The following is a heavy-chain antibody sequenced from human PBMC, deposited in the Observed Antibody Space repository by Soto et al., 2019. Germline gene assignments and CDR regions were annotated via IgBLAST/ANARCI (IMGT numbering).Heavy chain of an antibody. CDR2: ISGSGGST. CDR3: ARLLSSSWLYYMDV. D-gene: IGHD6-13*01. Sequence: GGSLRLSCAASGFTFSSYAMSWVRQAPGKGLEWVSAISGSGGSTYYADSVKGRFTISRDNSKNTLYLQMNSLRAEDTAVYYCARLLSSSWLYYMDVWGKGTTVTVSS. J-gene: IGHJ6*03. V-gene: IGHV3-23*01. CDR1: GFTFSSYA.